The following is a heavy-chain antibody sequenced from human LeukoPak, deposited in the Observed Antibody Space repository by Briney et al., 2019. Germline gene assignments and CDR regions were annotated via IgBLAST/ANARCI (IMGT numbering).Heavy chain of an antibody. CDR2: FDPEYGEDGET. V-gene: IGHV1-24*01. CDR3: AMTDRYAGRPFDY. J-gene: IGHJ4*02. CDR1: GYILTEVA. Sequence: ASVKVFCKVSGYILTEVAINWVRQAPGKGLEWIGGFDPEYGEDGETLFAQKFQGRVTMTEDASTDTAYMVLSSLRSEDTAVYYCAMTDRYAGRPFDYWGQGTLVTVSS. D-gene: IGHD5-12*01.